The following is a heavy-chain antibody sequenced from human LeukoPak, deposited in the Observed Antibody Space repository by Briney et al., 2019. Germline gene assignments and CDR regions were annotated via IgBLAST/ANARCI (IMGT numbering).Heavy chain of an antibody. Sequence: SETLSLTCIVSGGSISTSAYYWGWIRQPPGEELQWIGSIYYSGNTYYNSSLKSRVTISVDTSTSQFSLRLSSVTAADTAVYYCARQPALTHPHFDYWGQGTLVTVSS. CDR1: GGSISTSAYY. CDR2: IYYSGNT. CDR3: ARQPALTHPHFDY. J-gene: IGHJ4*02. V-gene: IGHV4-39*01.